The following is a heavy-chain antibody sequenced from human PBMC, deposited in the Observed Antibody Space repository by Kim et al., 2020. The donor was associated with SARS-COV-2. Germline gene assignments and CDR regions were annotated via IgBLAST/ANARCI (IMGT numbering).Heavy chain of an antibody. J-gene: IGHJ5*02. D-gene: IGHD3-10*01. CDR2: ST. Sequence: STNSTPSLKSRVTISVDKSKNQFSLKLSSVTAADTAVYYCARAITMGFDPWGQGTLVTVSS. V-gene: IGHV4-4*02. CDR3: ARAITMGFDP.